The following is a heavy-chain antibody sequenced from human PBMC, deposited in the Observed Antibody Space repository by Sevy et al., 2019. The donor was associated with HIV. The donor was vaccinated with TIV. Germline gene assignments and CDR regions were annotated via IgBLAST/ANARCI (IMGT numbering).Heavy chain of an antibody. CDR2: ISSSGGST. CDR1: GFTFSAYA. Sequence: GGSLRLSCAASGFTFSAYAMSWVHQAPGKGLELVSCISSSGGSTYYADSVKGRFSISRDTSKNTLYLQMNSLRAEDTAVYYCATLRGGLYGSGYFQNWGQGTQVTVSS. J-gene: IGHJ1*01. CDR3: ATLRGGLYGSGYFQN. D-gene: IGHD3-10*01. V-gene: IGHV3-23*01.